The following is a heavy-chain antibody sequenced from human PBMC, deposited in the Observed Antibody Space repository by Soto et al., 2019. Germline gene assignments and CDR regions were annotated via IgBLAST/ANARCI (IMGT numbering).Heavy chain of an antibody. CDR1: GFTFTDYA. CDR2: ISGIVGST. Sequence: EVQLLESGGGLVQPGGSLRLSCAASGFTFTDYALSWVRQAPGKGLEWVATISGIVGSTYLADSVKGRLSISRDNSNNTVSLLMNSLRAEDTAVYFCARGSSGYISSWYYFDYWGRGTLVTVSS. CDR3: ARGSSGYISSWYYFDY. J-gene: IGHJ4*02. D-gene: IGHD6-13*01. V-gene: IGHV3-23*01.